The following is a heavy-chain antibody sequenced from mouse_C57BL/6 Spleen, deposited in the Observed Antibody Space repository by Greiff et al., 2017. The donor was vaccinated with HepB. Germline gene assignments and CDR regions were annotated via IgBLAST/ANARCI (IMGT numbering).Heavy chain of an antibody. CDR2: ISNGGGST. CDR3: ARQSYGNPFDY. J-gene: IGHJ2*01. D-gene: IGHD2-1*01. Sequence: EVKLVESGGGLVQPGGSLKLSCAASGFTFSDYYMYWVRQTPEKRLEWVAYISNGGGSTYYPDTVKGRFTISRDNAKNTLYLQMSRLKSEDTAMYYCARQSYGNPFDYWGQGTTLTVSS. V-gene: IGHV5-12*01. CDR1: GFTFSDYY.